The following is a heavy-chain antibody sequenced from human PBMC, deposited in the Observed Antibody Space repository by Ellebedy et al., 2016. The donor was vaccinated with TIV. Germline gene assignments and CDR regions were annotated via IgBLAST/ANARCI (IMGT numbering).Heavy chain of an antibody. V-gene: IGHV3-74*01. Sequence: LSLTCAASGFSFSTYWMHWVRQAPGKGVVWVSRIRGDGDGTSYADSVKGRFALSRDNAKNTLYLQMNSLTAEDTAVYYCTRDVDATGSTGAGPESWGQGTLVIVSS. CDR2: IRGDGDGT. CDR3: TRDVDATGSTGAGPES. D-gene: IGHD3-10*01. CDR1: GFSFSTYW. J-gene: IGHJ5*02.